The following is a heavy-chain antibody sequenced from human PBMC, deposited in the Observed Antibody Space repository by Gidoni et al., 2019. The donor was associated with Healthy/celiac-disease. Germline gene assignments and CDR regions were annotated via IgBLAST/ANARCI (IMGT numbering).Heavy chain of an antibody. J-gene: IGHJ4*02. Sequence: QVQLVESGGGVVQPGRSLRLSCAASGFTFSSYGMHWVRQAPGKGLEWVAVIWYDGSNKYYADSVKGRFTISRDNSKNTLYLQMNSLRAEDTAVYYCARDYCSSTSCYEDYFDYWGQGTLVTVSS. CDR3: ARDYCSSTSCYEDYFDY. CDR2: IWYDGSNK. V-gene: IGHV3-33*01. D-gene: IGHD2-2*01. CDR1: GFTFSSYG.